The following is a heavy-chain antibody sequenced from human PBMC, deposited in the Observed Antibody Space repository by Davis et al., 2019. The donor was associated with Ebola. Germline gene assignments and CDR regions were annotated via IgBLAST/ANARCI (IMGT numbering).Heavy chain of an antibody. D-gene: IGHD3-22*01. Sequence: PSETLSLPCTLSGGSISRGGSYWTWIRQPPGKGLEWIGYISYSGSTYYKPSLKRRVTISLDTSKNQFSLNLYSVTAADTAVYYCARDLRYDSSGYDYYFYMDVWGKGTTVTVSS. V-gene: IGHV4-31*03. CDR1: GGSISRGGSY. CDR2: ISYSGST. CDR3: ARDLRYDSSGYDYYFYMDV. J-gene: IGHJ6*03.